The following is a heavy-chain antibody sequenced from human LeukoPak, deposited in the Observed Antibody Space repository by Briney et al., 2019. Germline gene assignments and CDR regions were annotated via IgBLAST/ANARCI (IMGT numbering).Heavy chain of an antibody. V-gene: IGHV3-21*01. CDR3: MPGRGY. Sequence: KPGGSLRLSCAASGFSISSSAMNWVRQAPGKGLEWVSSINNVASHIYYAGSVRGRFTISRDNAKNSVYLQMNSLRVEDTAVYYCMPGRGYWGQGTQVTVSS. CDR2: INNVASHI. J-gene: IGHJ4*02. D-gene: IGHD2-15*01. CDR1: GFSISSSA.